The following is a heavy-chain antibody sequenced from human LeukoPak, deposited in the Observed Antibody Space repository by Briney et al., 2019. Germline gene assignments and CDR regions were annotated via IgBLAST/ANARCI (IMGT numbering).Heavy chain of an antibody. CDR3: ARYCSSTSCNPFDY. J-gene: IGHJ4*02. CDR2: IYHSGST. CDR1: GYSISSGYY. Sequence: SETLSLTCTASGYSISSGYYWGWIRQPPGKGLEWIGSIYHSGSTYYNPSLKSRVTISVDTSKNQFSLKLSSVTAADTAVYYCARYCSSTSCNPFDYWGQGTLVTVSS. V-gene: IGHV4-38-2*02. D-gene: IGHD2-2*01.